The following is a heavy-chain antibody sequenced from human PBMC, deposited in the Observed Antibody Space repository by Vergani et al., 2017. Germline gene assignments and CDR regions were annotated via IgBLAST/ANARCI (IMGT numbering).Heavy chain of an antibody. D-gene: IGHD1-14*01. Sequence: QVQLVESGGGVVQPGRSLRLSCAASGFTFNQYGMHWVRQAPGKGLEWVAVTWYDGNNKQYADSVKGLFTISRDNSKSTMYLRMNSLRDEDTGVYYCARDLRLLYNRFDPWGQGTLVTVSS. J-gene: IGHJ5*02. V-gene: IGHV3-33*01. CDR1: GFTFNQYG. CDR2: TWYDGNNK. CDR3: ARDLRLLYNRFDP.